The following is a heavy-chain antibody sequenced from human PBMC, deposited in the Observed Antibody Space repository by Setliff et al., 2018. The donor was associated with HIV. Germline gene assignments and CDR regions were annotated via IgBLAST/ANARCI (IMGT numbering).Heavy chain of an antibody. CDR2: IKTKPNSYAT. D-gene: IGHD4-17*01. J-gene: IGHJ5*02. CDR3: AVSPDGDCATTECANWFDP. V-gene: IGHV3-73*01. Sequence: AGGSLRLSCSASGFTFSGSALHWVRQASGKGLEWVGRIKTKPNSYATAHAESVKGRFTISRDDSQNTAYLQMNGLRTEDTAVYFCAVSPDGDCATTECANWFDPWGQGTQVTVSS. CDR1: GFTFSGSA.